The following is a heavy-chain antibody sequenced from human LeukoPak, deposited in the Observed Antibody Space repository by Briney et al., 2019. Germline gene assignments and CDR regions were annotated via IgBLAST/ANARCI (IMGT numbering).Heavy chain of an antibody. CDR2: IYHSGST. CDR3: TRTDWNALGL. Sequence: SETLSLTCTVSGYSITSGYYWGWIRQPPGKGLEWIGSIYHSGSTYYNPSLKNRVTISTDTSKNKFSLKLSSVTAADAAVYYCTRTDWNALGLWGQGTLVTVSS. CDR1: GYSITSGYY. J-gene: IGHJ4*02. D-gene: IGHD1-1*01. V-gene: IGHV4-38-2*02.